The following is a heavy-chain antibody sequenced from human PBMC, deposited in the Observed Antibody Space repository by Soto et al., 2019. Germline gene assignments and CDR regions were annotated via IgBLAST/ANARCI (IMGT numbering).Heavy chain of an antibody. CDR2: IFYSGST. V-gene: IGHV4-59*01. CDR3: ARVYGSGSSFTFDY. Sequence: SETLSLTCTVSGGSISSYYWSWIRQPPGKGLEWIGYIFYSGSTNYNPSLKSRVTISVDTSKNQFSLKLSSVTAADTAVYYCARVYGSGSSFTFDYWGQGTLVTVSS. CDR1: GGSISSYY. J-gene: IGHJ4*02. D-gene: IGHD3-10*01.